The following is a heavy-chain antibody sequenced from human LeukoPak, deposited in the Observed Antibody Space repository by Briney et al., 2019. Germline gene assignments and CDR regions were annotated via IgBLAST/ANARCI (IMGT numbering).Heavy chain of an antibody. D-gene: IGHD3-3*01. Sequence: PGGTLRLSCAASGFTFSSFWMRWVPQAPGKGREGGANIKQDGSEKYYVDSVKGRFTISRDNAKNSLYLQMNSLRAEDTAVYYCARDYDFWSGYPIEYYYYYMDVWGKGTTVTVSS. CDR1: GFTFSSFW. J-gene: IGHJ6*03. CDR3: ARDYDFWSGYPIEYYYYYMDV. CDR2: IKQDGSEK. V-gene: IGHV3-7*01.